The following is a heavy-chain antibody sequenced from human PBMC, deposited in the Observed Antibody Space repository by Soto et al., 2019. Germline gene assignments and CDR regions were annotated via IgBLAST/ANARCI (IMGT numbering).Heavy chain of an antibody. CDR1: GYTFTTYY. J-gene: IGHJ4*02. CDR2: INPSGGST. Sequence: GASVKVSCKASGYTFTTYYMHWVRQAPGQGLEWMGMINPSGGSTNYAQKFQGRVTMTRDTSTSTVYMELSSLRSEDTAVYYCASSEGYTSSSNYWGQGTLVTVSS. CDR3: ASSEGYTSSSNY. D-gene: IGHD6-6*01. V-gene: IGHV1-46*01.